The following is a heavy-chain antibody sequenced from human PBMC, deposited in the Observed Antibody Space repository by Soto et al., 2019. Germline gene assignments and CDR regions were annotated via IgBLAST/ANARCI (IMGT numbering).Heavy chain of an antibody. CDR3: ARHYYDSSGYWGY. J-gene: IGHJ4*02. CDR1: GDSIRGSPHH. CDR2: VYKSVTT. V-gene: IGHV4-39*01. Sequence: QVQLQESGPGLVKPSETLSLTCSVSGDSIRGSPHHWGWIRQPPGKGLEWIGSVYKSVTTYYNPSLKSRVTVSAATSKNQFSLKLSSLTAADTAVYYCARHYYDSSGYWGYWGRGALVSVSS. D-gene: IGHD3-22*01.